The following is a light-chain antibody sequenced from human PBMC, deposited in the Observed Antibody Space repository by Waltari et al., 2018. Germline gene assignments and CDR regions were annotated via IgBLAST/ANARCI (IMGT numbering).Light chain of an antibody. CDR1: QSVSSNY. V-gene: IGKV3-20*01. Sequence: EIVLTQSPGTLSLSPGERATLPCRASQSVSSNYFAWYQQRPGQAPRLLIHGSSSRATGIPDRFSGSGSGTDFTLTISRLEPEDFAVYYCQQYGRSWNTFGQGTKLEIK. J-gene: IGKJ2*01. CDR2: GSS. CDR3: QQYGRSWNT.